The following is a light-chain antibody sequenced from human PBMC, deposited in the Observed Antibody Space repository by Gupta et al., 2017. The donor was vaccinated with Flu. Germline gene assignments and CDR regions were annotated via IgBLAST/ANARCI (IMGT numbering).Light chain of an antibody. CDR3: SSYTSSTTLV. CDR1: SSDIVCYNY. Sequence: SIAISCTGTSSDIVCYNYVSWYQQHPGKAHHLLTYDVTNRPAGVASRFSGSKSGDTASLTISGLQEEDEADYYVSSYTSSTTLVFGGGTKLTVL. V-gene: IGLV2-14*01. J-gene: IGLJ2*01. CDR2: DVT.